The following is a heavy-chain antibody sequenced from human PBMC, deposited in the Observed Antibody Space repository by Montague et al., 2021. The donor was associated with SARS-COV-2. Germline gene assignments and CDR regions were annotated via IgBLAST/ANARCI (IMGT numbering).Heavy chain of an antibody. J-gene: IGHJ4*02. CDR3: ARHPHYDGLNGPPDF. Sequence: SETLSLTCTVSGVSVTDYYWSWIRQPPGKGLEWVGDVLYNKRTNFNPSLKSRVAISVDTSKNQFSLRLTSVTAADTALYYCARHPHYDGLNGPPDFWDQGTLVTVSS. D-gene: IGHD3-22*01. CDR2: VLYNKRT. V-gene: IGHV4-59*08. CDR1: GVSVTDYY.